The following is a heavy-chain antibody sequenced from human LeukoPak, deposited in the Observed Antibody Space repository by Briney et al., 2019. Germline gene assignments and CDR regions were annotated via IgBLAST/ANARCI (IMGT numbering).Heavy chain of an antibody. CDR2: IHPLDSTT. D-gene: IGHD3-22*01. CDR3: ARRYYHSTEFDP. Sequence: GESLKISCKASAQSFTNYWIGWVRQMPGKGLEWMGIIHPLDSTTLYTPSFQGQVTISADKSISTAYLQWSSLQPSDTAMYYCARRYYHSTEFDPWGQGTLVTVSS. J-gene: IGHJ5*02. V-gene: IGHV5-51*03. CDR1: AQSFTNYW.